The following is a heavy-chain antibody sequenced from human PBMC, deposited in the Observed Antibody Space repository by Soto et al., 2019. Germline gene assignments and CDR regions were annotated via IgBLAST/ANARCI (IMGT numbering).Heavy chain of an antibody. Sequence: QVQLVQSGAEVKKPGSSVKVSCKASGGTFSSYAISWVRQAPGQGLEWTGGIIPILGTANYAQKFQGRVTITANESTSTDYMELSSLRSEDTAVYYCARTRVVVAARGYYYGRDVWGQGTTVTVSS. CDR3: ARTRVVVAARGYYYGRDV. CDR2: IIPILGTA. J-gene: IGHJ6*02. CDR1: GGTFSSYA. D-gene: IGHD2-15*01. V-gene: IGHV1-69*01.